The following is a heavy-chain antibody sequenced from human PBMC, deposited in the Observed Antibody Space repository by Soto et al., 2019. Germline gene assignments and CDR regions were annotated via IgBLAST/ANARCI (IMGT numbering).Heavy chain of an antibody. CDR3: AIRPYGDYIEC. CDR1: GFTFSSYS. D-gene: IGHD4-17*01. Sequence: EVQLVESGGGLVQPGGSLRLSCAASGFTFSSYSMNWVRQAPGKGLEWVSYISSSSSTIYYADSVKGRFTISRDNAKNSLYLQMNSLRAEDTAVYYCAIRPYGDYIECWGQGTLVTVSS. CDR2: ISSSSSTI. V-gene: IGHV3-48*01. J-gene: IGHJ4*02.